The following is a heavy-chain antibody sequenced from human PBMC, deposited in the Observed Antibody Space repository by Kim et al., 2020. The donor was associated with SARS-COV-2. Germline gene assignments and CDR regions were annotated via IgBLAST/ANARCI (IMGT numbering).Heavy chain of an antibody. Sequence: GGSLRLSCAASGFTFSDYAMSWIRQAPGKGLEWVSYIRSSGSNTNYADSVKGRFTISRDNAKNSLYLQMNSLRAEDTAVYYCARFYLRGATSFADYWGQGTLVTVSS. J-gene: IGHJ4*02. V-gene: IGHV3-11*03. CDR3: ARFYLRGATSFADY. CDR2: IRSSGSNT. CDR1: GFTFSDYA. D-gene: IGHD1-26*01.